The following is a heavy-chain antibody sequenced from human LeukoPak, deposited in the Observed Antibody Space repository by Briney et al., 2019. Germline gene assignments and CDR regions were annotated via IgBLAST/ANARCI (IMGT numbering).Heavy chain of an antibody. J-gene: IGHJ3*02. CDR1: GYTFTSYE. V-gene: IGHV1-8*01. D-gene: IGHD2-15*01. Sequence: ASVKVSCKASGYTFTSYEINWVRQATGQGLEWMGWMNPKNGKTGYSQKFKGRVTMTGNTSINTAYMELSSLRSEDTAVYYCARVVHDAFDIWGQGTMVTVSS. CDR2: MNPKNGKT. CDR3: ARVVHDAFDI.